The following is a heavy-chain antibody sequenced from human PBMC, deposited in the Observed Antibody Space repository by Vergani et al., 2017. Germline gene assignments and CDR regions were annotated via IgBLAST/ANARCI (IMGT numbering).Heavy chain of an antibody. V-gene: IGHV3-74*03. CDR1: VFSFNSYW. D-gene: IGHD3-9*01. CDR3: ARARCIETCYMSNWLDS. CDR2: IKSDGSIT. J-gene: IGHJ5*01. Sequence: DVHLAESGGGFFQPGGSLRLSCSASVFSFNSYWMHWVRQVPGKGLLWVSRIKSDGSITAYADSVKGRFTISRDNAQNTLYLQMNSLRVEDTGVYYCARARCIETCYMSNWLDSWGQGTLVTVSS.